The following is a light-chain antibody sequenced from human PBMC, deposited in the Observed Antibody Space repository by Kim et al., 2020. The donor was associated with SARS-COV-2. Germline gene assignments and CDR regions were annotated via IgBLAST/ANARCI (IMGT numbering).Light chain of an antibody. Sequence: DIVMTQSPDSLAVSLGERATINCKSSQSFLSSSNNKYFLAWYQQKPGQPPKLLIYWASTRESGVSDRFSGSGSGTDFTLTISSLQAEDLAVYYCQQYYSAPQTFGQGTKVDIK. CDR2: WAS. V-gene: IGKV4-1*01. CDR1: QSFLSSSNNKYF. CDR3: QQYYSAPQT. J-gene: IGKJ1*01.